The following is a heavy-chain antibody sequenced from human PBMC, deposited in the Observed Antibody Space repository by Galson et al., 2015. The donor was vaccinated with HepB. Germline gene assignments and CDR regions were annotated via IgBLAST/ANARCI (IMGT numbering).Heavy chain of an antibody. CDR2: IKQDGNEK. D-gene: IGHD3-3*01. J-gene: IGHJ6*03. CDR1: GFPFSNFW. Sequence: SLRFSCAVSGFPFSNFWMTWVRQAPGKGLEWVANIKQDGNEKYYVDSAKGRFTISRDNAKNSLYLQMNSLRVEDTAVYYCARRADFWSGYFGYYYHYMDVWGKGTTVTVSS. CDR3: ARRADFWSGYFGYYYHYMDV. V-gene: IGHV3-7*01.